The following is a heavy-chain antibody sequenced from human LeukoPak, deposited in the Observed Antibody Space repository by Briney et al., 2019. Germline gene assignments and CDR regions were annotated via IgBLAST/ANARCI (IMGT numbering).Heavy chain of an antibody. CDR1: GFSFSNYG. J-gene: IGHJ4*02. D-gene: IGHD3-22*01. CDR3: AKAGAMILQHYFDY. V-gene: IGHV3-30*02. CDR2: IRFDGSDR. Sequence: PGGSLRLSCAASGFSFSNYGMHWVRQAPGKGLEWVAFIRFDGSDRYYTDSAKGRFTLYRDISRNTLYLQMNSLRADDTAVYYCAKAGAMILQHYFDYWGQGTLVTVSS.